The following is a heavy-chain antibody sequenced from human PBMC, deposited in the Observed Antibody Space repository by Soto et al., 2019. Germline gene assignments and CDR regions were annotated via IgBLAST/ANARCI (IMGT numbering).Heavy chain of an antibody. CDR1: GFTFSSYA. CDR2: ISYDGSNK. Sequence: QVQLVESGGGVVQPGRSLRLSCAASGFTFSSYAMHWVRQAPGKGLEWVAVISYDGSNKYYADSVKGRFTISRDNSKNTLYLQMISLRAEDTAVYYCARDRIGGYGSSHFDYWGQGTLVTVSS. CDR3: ARDRIGGYGSSHFDY. V-gene: IGHV3-30-3*01. J-gene: IGHJ4*02. D-gene: IGHD6-6*01.